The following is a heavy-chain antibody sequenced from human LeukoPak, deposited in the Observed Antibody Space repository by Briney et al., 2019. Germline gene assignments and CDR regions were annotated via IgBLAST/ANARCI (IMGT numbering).Heavy chain of an antibody. D-gene: IGHD2-15*01. V-gene: IGHV5-51*01. CDR1: GYSFTSYW. CDR3: ARVGYCSGGSCSVGAFDI. J-gene: IGHJ3*02. Sequence: GESLKISCKGSGYSFTSYWIGWVCQMPGKGLEWMGIIYPGDSDTRYSPSFQGQVTISADKSISTAYLQWSSLKASDTAMYYCARVGYCSGGSCSVGAFDIWGQGTMVTVSS. CDR2: IYPGDSDT.